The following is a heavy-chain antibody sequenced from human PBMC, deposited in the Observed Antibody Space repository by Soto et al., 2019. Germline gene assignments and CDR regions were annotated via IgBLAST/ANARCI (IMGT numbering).Heavy chain of an antibody. J-gene: IGHJ4*02. Sequence: GGSLRLSCAASGFTFSSYWMHWVRQAPGKGLVWVSRINSDGNSTTYADSVKGRFTISRDNAKNTLYMQMNSLRTEDTAVYYCARGIDPYYYDSNGYFTGYWGLGTLVTVSS. V-gene: IGHV3-74*01. CDR1: GFTFSSYW. CDR3: ARGIDPYYYDSNGYFTGY. D-gene: IGHD3-22*01. CDR2: INSDGNST.